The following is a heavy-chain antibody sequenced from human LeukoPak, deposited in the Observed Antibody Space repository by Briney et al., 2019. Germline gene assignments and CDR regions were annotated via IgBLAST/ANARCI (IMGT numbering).Heavy chain of an antibody. J-gene: IGHJ4*02. Sequence: GGSLRLSCAASGFTFSSYSMNWVRQAPGKGLEWVANIKQDGSEKYYVDSVKGRFTISRDNAKNSLYLQMNSLRAEDTAVYYCARDQNDYGDSSLDYWGQGTLVTVSS. CDR3: ARDQNDYGDSSLDY. V-gene: IGHV3-7*04. CDR2: IKQDGSEK. CDR1: GFTFSSYS. D-gene: IGHD4-17*01.